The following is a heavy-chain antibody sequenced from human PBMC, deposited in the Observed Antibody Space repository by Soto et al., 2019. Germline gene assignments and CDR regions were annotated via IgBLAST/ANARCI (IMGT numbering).Heavy chain of an antibody. CDR2: INAGNGNT. V-gene: IGHV1-3*01. CDR1: GYTFTSYA. CDR3: TRSSMVRGVSSIDY. Sequence: ASVKVSCKASGYTFTSYAMHWVRQAPGQRLEWMGWINAGNGNTKYSQKFQGRVTITRDTSASTAYMELSSLRSEDTAVYYCTRSSMVRGVSSIDYWGQGTLVTVCS. D-gene: IGHD3-10*01. J-gene: IGHJ4*02.